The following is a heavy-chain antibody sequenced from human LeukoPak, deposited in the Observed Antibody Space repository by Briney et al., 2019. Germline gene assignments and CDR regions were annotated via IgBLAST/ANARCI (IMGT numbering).Heavy chain of an antibody. J-gene: IGHJ4*02. CDR2: ISTYNDNT. Sequence: ASVKVSCKASGYTFTTFGISWVRQAPGQGLEWMGWISTYNDNTNYAQNLQGRVTMTTDTSTSTAYMELRSLRSDDTAVYYCARDAIQGLLTSDYWGQGTLVTVSS. CDR1: GYTFTTFG. D-gene: IGHD2/OR15-2a*01. CDR3: ARDAIQGLLTSDY. V-gene: IGHV1-18*01.